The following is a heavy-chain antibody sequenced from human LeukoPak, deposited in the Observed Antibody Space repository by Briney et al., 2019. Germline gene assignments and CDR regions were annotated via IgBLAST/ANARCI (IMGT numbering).Heavy chain of an antibody. J-gene: IGHJ4*02. D-gene: IGHD3-9*01. CDR1: GFTFSSFS. CDR3: AKAGRYFDWLIDY. Sequence: PGGSLRLSCAASGFTFSSFSMNWVRQAPGKGLEWISSVSASGGTTYYADSVKGRFTISRDNSKNTLYLQLTSPRADDTALYYCAKAGRYFDWLIDYWGQGTLVTVSS. CDR2: VSASGGTT. V-gene: IGHV3-23*01.